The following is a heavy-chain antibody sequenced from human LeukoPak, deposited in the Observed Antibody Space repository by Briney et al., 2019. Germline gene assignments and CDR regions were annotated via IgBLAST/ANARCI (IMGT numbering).Heavy chain of an antibody. Sequence: SETLSLTCTVSGGSISIDTFYWGWIRQPPGKGLEWIGSIYYSGNTYYNPSLETRVTISVDTSKNQFSLRLSSVTAADTAVYYCARGVHWNAGVFDVWGQGTMVTVSS. J-gene: IGHJ3*01. D-gene: IGHD1-1*01. CDR3: ARGVHWNAGVFDV. V-gene: IGHV4-39*07. CDR1: GGSISIDTFY. CDR2: IYYSGNT.